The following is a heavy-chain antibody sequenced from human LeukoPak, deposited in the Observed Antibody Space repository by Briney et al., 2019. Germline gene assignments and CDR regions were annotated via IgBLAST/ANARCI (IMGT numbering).Heavy chain of an antibody. Sequence: PGGSLRLSCAASGFTFSSYGMHWVCQAPGKGLEWVAVISYDGSNKYYADSVKGRFTISRENSKNTLHLQMNSLRAEDTAVYYCARELLGAPTPGAYWGQGTRVTVSS. D-gene: IGHD1-26*01. J-gene: IGHJ4*02. CDR1: GFTFSSYG. CDR2: ISYDGSNK. V-gene: IGHV3-30*03. CDR3: ARELLGAPTPGAY.